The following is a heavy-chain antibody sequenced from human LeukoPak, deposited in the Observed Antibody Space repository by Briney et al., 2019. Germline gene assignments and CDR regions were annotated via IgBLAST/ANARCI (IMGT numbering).Heavy chain of an antibody. CDR3: AMGLQGVRGDFDY. CDR2: IWYDGSNK. J-gene: IGHJ4*02. CDR1: GFTFSSYG. D-gene: IGHD3-16*01. Sequence: PGGSLRLSCAASGFTFSSYGMHWVRQAPGKGLEWVAFIWYDGSNKYYADSVKGRFTISRDNSKNTLYLQMNSLRAEDTAVYYCAMGLQGVRGDFDYWGQGTLVTVST. V-gene: IGHV3-30*02.